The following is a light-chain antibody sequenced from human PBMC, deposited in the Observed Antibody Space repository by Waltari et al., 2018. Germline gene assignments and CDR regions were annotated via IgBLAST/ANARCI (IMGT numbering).Light chain of an antibody. CDR3: CSYVGLGTYV. V-gene: IGLV2-23*02. Sequence: QSGLAQPASASGSPGQSITITCTGTSSAVGNYKLVSWSQQRPGKAPTLLIYEVTKRAPGTSDRFSASKSGNTASLSISGLQAQEDEADYYCCSYVGLGTYVFGTGTKVTV. CDR2: EVT. CDR1: SSAVGNYKL. J-gene: IGLJ1*01.